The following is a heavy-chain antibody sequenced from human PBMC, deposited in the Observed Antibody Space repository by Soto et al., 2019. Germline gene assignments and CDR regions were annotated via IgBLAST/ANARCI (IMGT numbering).Heavy chain of an antibody. D-gene: IGHD6-19*01. Sequence: SETLSLTCTVSGGSISSYYWSWIRQPPGKGLEWIGYIYYSGSTNYNPSLKSRVTITRDTSASTAYMELSSLRSEDTAVYYCASVLSGWYWLDYWGQGTLVTVSS. CDR2: IYYSGST. J-gene: IGHJ4*02. V-gene: IGHV4-59*01. CDR3: ASVLSGWYWLDY. CDR1: GGSISSYY.